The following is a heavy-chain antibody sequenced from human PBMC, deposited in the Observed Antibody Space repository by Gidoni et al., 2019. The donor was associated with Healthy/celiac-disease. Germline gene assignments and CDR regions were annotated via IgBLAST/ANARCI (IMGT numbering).Heavy chain of an antibody. D-gene: IGHD5-12*01. CDR3: AREGKAGWLQRGAFDY. J-gene: IGHJ4*02. CDR1: GFTFSDHY. CDR2: TRNKANSYTT. V-gene: IGHV3-72*01. Sequence: EVQLVESGGGLVQPGGSLRLSCAASGFTFSDHYMDWVRQAPGKGLEWVGRTRNKANSYTTEYAASVKGRFTISRDDSKNSLYLQMNSLKTEDTAVYYCAREGKAGWLQRGAFDYWGQGTLVTVSS.